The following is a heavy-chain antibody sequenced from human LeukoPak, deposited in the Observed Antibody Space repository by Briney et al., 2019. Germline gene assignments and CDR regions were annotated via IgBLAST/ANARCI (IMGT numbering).Heavy chain of an antibody. CDR3: ARVRTENYYGTDV. CDR2: IKQDASEI. V-gene: IGHV3-7*04. D-gene: IGHD3/OR15-3a*01. Sequence: GGSLRLSCAASGFTFRSYWMSWVRQAPGKGLEWVTNIKQDASEIYYVDSVNGRFTISRDNAKNSLYLQMNSLRVEDTAVYYCARVRTENYYGTDVWGQGTTVTVSS. J-gene: IGHJ6*02. CDR1: GFTFRSYW.